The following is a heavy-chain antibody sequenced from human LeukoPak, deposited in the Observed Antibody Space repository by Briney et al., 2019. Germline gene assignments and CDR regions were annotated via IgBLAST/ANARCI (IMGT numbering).Heavy chain of an antibody. CDR1: GFTVSSNY. Sequence: GGSLRLSCAASGFTVSSNYMSWVRQAPGKGLEWVSVIYSGGSTYYADSVKGRFTISRDNSKNTLYLQMNSLRAEDTAVYYCTFSSYGDHVGVDAFDIWGQGTLVIVSS. CDR3: TFSSYGDHVGVDAFDI. J-gene: IGHJ3*02. CDR2: IYSGGST. V-gene: IGHV3-53*01. D-gene: IGHD4-17*01.